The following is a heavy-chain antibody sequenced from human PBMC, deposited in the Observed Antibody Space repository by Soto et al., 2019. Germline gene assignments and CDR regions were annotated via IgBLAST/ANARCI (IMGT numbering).Heavy chain of an antibody. V-gene: IGHV4-39*01. D-gene: IGHD3-10*01. J-gene: IGHJ4*02. CDR2: VYYSGST. CDR1: GDSISSSNYH. Sequence: SEILSLTCTVSGDSISSSNYHWGWIRQPPGKGLEWIGSVYYSGSTYYNPSLKSRVTISIDASKNQFSLNLNSVTATDTAVYYCARHRGPTGPNYWGQGTLVTVSS. CDR3: ARHRGPTGPNY.